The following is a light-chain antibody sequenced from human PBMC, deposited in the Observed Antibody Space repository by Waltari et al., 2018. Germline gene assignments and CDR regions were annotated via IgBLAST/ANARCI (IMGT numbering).Light chain of an antibody. CDR2: RNN. CDR3: AAWDDSLSGRV. V-gene: IGLV1-47*01. J-gene: IGLJ3*02. CDR1: SSNTGSNY. Sequence: QSVLTQPPSASGTPGQRVTIPCSGSSSNTGSNYVYWYQQLPGPAPKLLIYRNNQRPSGVPDRFSGSKSGTSASLAISGLRSEDEADYYCAAWDDSLSGRVFGGGTKLTVL.